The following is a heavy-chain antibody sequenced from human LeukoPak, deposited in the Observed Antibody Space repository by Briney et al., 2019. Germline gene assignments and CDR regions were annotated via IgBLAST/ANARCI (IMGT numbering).Heavy chain of an antibody. CDR3: ARATGYDATFDY. D-gene: IGHD6-13*01. CDR1: GFTFSSYA. CDR2: ISSSSNYI. J-gene: IGHJ4*02. Sequence: GGSLRLSCAASGFTFSSYAMSWVRQAPGKGLEWVSSISSSSNYIYYVDSMKGRFTISRDNAKNSLYLQMNSLRDEDTAVYFCARATGYDATFDYWGQGTLVTVSS. V-gene: IGHV3-21*01.